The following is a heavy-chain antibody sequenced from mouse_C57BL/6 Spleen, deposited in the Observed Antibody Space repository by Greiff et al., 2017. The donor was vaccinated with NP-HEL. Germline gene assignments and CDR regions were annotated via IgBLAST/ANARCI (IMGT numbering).Heavy chain of an antibody. J-gene: IGHJ1*03. CDR2: IDPSDSYT. Sequence: QVQLQQPGAELVRPGTSVKLSCKASGYTFTSYWMHWVKQRPGQGLEWIGVIDPSDSYTNYNQKFKGKATLTVDTSSSTAYMQLSSLTSEDSAVYYCARPLPDWYFDVWGTGTTVTVSS. D-gene: IGHD2-1*01. CDR1: GYTFTSYW. V-gene: IGHV1-59*01. CDR3: ARPLPDWYFDV.